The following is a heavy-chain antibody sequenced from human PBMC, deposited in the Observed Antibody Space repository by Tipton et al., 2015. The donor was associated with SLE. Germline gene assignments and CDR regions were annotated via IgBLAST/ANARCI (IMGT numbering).Heavy chain of an antibody. D-gene: IGHD3-22*01. Sequence: SLRLSCAASGFTFDDYAMHWVRQAPGKGLEWVASVSWNSGYIGYADSVKGRFTISRDNANNSLYLQMNSLRAEDTAVYYCGRGVYSEGSVGMDVWGQGTTVTVSS. J-gene: IGHJ6*02. V-gene: IGHV3-9*01. CDR2: VSWNSGYI. CDR1: GFTFDDYA. CDR3: GRGVYSEGSVGMDV.